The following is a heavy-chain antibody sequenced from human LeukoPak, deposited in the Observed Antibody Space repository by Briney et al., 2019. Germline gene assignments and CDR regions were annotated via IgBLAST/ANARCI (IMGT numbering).Heavy chain of an antibody. V-gene: IGHV4-61*01. CDR2: IYNGVNT. D-gene: IGHD5-12*01. CDR3: ANHYSGYIDY. J-gene: IGHJ4*02. CDR1: GASVSSASY. Sequence: SETLSLTCTVSGASVSSASYWTWIRQPPGKGVEWIAHIYNGVNTNYNPSLKSRVTISVDTSKNQFSLRLNSVTAADTAVYYCANHYSGYIDYWGQGTLVTVSS.